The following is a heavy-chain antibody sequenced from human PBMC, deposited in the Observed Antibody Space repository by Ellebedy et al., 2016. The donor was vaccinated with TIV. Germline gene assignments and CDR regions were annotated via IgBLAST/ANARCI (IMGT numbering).Heavy chain of an antibody. D-gene: IGHD4-17*01. Sequence: GESLKISCAASGFTFTNVWMNWVRQAPGKGLEWVSSMSGTSSYVHYADSVEGRFTISRDNAKNSLYLHMSSLRVEDTAVYYCARVHGDYRIDYWGPGTLVTVSS. CDR1: GFTFTNVW. J-gene: IGHJ4*02. CDR3: ARVHGDYRIDY. V-gene: IGHV3-21*06. CDR2: MSGTSSYV.